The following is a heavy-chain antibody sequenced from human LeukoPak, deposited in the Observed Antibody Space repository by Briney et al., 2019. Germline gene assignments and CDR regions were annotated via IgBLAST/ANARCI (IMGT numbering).Heavy chain of an antibody. J-gene: IGHJ4*02. V-gene: IGHV3-74*01. Sequence: GGSLRLSCAASGFTFSNYWMHWVRQAPGKGLVWVSRINSDGSSTRYADSVKGRFTISRDNAKNTLYLQMNSLRAEDTALYYCAKDKGDGYNLFDYWGQGTLVTVSS. D-gene: IGHD5-24*01. CDR2: INSDGSST. CDR1: GFTFSNYW. CDR3: AKDKGDGYNLFDY.